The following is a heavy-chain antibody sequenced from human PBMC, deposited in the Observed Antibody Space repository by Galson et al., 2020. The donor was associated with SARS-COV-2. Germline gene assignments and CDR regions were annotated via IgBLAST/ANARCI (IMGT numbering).Heavy chain of an antibody. Sequence: CAASGFTVSSNYLSCARQAPGKGLEWVSVIYRGASTHYADAVKGRFTTPRDNSKHTVYLQMNSLRAGDTAVYYCARGGPRSRTGLDYWGQGTRVPVSS. CDR3: ARGGPRSRTGLDY. CDR1: GFTVSSNY. CDR2: IYRGAST. J-gene: IGHJ4*02. V-gene: IGHV3-53*01.